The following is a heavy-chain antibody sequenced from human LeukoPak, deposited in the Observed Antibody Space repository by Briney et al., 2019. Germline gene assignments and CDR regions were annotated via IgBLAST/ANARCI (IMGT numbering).Heavy chain of an antibody. V-gene: IGHV1-69*05. CDR1: GGTFSSYA. CDR3: ARESVIAARRAFDI. D-gene: IGHD6-6*01. J-gene: IGHJ3*02. Sequence: ASVKVSCKASGGTFSSYAISWVRQAPGQGLEWMGGIIPIFGTANYAQKFQGRVTITTDESTSTAYMELGSLRSEDTAVYYCARESVIAARRAFDIWGQGTMVTVSS. CDR2: IIPIFGTA.